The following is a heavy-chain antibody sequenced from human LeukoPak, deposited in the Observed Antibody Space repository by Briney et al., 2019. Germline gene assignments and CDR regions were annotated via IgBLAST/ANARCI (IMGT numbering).Heavy chain of an antibody. CDR3: ARTPIYYYDNSGYYN. V-gene: IGHV4-39*07. Sequence: SETLSLTCTVSGGSISSSNYYWGWIRQPPGKGLEWIGSIYYSGRTLYNPSLKSRVTMSVDTSKNQFSLKLSSVTAADTAVYFCARTPIYYYDNSGYYNWGQGTLVTVSS. D-gene: IGHD3-22*01. CDR2: IYYSGRT. J-gene: IGHJ4*02. CDR1: GGSISSSNYY.